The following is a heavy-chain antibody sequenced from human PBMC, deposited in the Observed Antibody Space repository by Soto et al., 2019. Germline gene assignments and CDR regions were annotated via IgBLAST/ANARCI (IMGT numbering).Heavy chain of an antibody. D-gene: IGHD2-15*01. V-gene: IGHV3-48*02. CDR1: GFSLSTYN. CDR2: ISTTSFTI. J-gene: IGHJ5*01. Sequence: PGGSLRLSCAASGFSLSTYNMDWVRQAPGKGPEWIAYISTTSFTIYYADSVKGRFTISRDNDRNSLYLEMNSLRDEDTAVYYCARDRCYDGTCYSASDSWGQGTLVTVSS. CDR3: ARDRCYDGTCYSASDS.